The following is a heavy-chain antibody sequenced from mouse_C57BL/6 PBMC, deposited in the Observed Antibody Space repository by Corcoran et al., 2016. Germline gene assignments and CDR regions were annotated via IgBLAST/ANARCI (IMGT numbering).Heavy chain of an antibody. CDR3: AREDLSDYFDY. CDR1: GYTFTDYY. J-gene: IGHJ2*01. V-gene: IGHV1-26*01. CDR2: INPNNGGT. D-gene: IGHD2-3*01. Sequence: EVQLQQSGPELVKPGASVKISCKASGYTFTDYYMNWVKQSHGKSLEWIGDINPNNGGTSYNQKFKGKATLTVDKSSSTAYMELRSLTSEDSAVYYCAREDLSDYFDYWGQGTTLTVSS.